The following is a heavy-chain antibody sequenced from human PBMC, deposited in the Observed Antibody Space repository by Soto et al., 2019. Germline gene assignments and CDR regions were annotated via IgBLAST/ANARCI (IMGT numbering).Heavy chain of an antibody. CDR1: GFTFSSYA. CDR2: ISGSGGST. CDR3: AKDQPINPISITGTTWDAFDI. D-gene: IGHD1-7*01. Sequence: GGSLRLSCAASGFTFSSYAMSWVRQAPGKGLEWVSAISGSGGSTYYADSVKGRFTISRDNSKNTLYLQMNSLRAEDTAVYYCAKDQPINPISITGTTWDAFDIWGQGTMVTVSS. V-gene: IGHV3-23*01. J-gene: IGHJ3*02.